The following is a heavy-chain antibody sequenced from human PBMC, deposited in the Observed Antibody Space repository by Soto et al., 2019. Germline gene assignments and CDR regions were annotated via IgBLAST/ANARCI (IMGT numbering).Heavy chain of an antibody. CDR3: ARDPAYYYDSSGYTDAFDI. D-gene: IGHD3-22*01. CDR2: IIPIFGTA. J-gene: IGHJ3*02. CDR1: GGTFSSYA. Sequence: QVQLVQSGAEVKKPGSSVKVSCKASGGTFSSYAISWVRQAPGQGLEWMGGIIPIFGTANYAQKFQGRVTITADESTSTAYMGLSSLRSEDTAVYYCARDPAYYYDSSGYTDAFDIWGQGTMVTVSS. V-gene: IGHV1-69*12.